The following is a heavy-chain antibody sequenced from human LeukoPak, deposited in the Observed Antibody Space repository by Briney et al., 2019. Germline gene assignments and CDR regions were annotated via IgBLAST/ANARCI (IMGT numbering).Heavy chain of an antibody. CDR2: INHSGST. Sequence: PSETLSLTCAVYGVSFSGYYWSWIRQPPGKGLEWVGEINHSGSTNYYPSLKSRVTISVDTSKNQFSLKLSSVTAADTAVYYCARGQLPRGYYYMDVWGKGTTVTVSS. J-gene: IGHJ6*03. D-gene: IGHD2-2*01. V-gene: IGHV4-34*01. CDR3: ARGQLPRGYYYMDV. CDR1: GVSFSGYY.